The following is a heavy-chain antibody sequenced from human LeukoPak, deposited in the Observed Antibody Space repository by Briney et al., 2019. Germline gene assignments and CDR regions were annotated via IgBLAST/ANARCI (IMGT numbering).Heavy chain of an antibody. J-gene: IGHJ6*03. V-gene: IGHV5-51*01. D-gene: IGHD5-18*01. CDR2: IYPGDSDT. CDR3: ARRGYSYGYGANRVPYYYYYMDV. Sequence: GESLKISCKASGYSFTSYWIGWVRQMPGKGLEWMGIIYPGDSDTRYSPSFQGQVTISADKSISTAYLQWSSLKASDTAMYYCARRGYSYGYGANRVPYYYYYMDVWGKGTTVTVSS. CDR1: GYSFTSYW.